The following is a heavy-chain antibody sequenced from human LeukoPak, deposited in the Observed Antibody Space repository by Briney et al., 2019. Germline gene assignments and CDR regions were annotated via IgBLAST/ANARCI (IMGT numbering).Heavy chain of an antibody. CDR3: AKDRGGYCSSTSCYVLDY. J-gene: IGHJ4*02. Sequence: PGGSLRLSCAASGFTFSIYAMSWVRQAPGKGLEWVAFIWYDVTYEYYADSVKGRFTISRDNSKNTLYLQMNSLRAEDTAVYYCAKDRGGYCSSTSCYVLDYWGQGTLVTVSS. CDR2: IWYDVTYE. CDR1: GFTFSIYA. D-gene: IGHD2-2*01. V-gene: IGHV3-30*02.